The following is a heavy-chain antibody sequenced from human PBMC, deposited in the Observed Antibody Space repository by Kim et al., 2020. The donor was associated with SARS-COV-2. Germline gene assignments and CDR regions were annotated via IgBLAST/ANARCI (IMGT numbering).Heavy chain of an antibody. V-gene: IGHV1-46*01. CDR1: GYTFTSYY. Sequence: ASVKVSCKASGYTFTSYYMHWVRQAPGQGLEWMGIINPSGGSTSYAQKFQGRVTMTRDTSTSTVYMELSSLRSEDTAVYYCARANYDILTGYYKALFFGYWGQGTLVTVSS. D-gene: IGHD3-9*01. CDR3: ARANYDILTGYYKALFFGY. J-gene: IGHJ4*02. CDR2: INPSGGST.